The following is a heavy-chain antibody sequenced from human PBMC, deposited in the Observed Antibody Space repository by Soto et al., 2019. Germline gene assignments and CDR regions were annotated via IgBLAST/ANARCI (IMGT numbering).Heavy chain of an antibody. Sequence: SGPTLVNPTQTLTLTCTFSGFSLSTSGMCVSWIRQPPGKALEWLALIDWDDDKYYSTSLKTRLTISKDTSKNQVVLTMTNMELVDTPPFCCAGLELVGGVSAVAFGAQGPTV. J-gene: IGHJ6*02. V-gene: IGHV2-70*13. CDR2: IDWDDDK. D-gene: IGHD3-10*01. CDR3: AGLELVGGVSAVAF. CDR1: GFSLSTSGMC.